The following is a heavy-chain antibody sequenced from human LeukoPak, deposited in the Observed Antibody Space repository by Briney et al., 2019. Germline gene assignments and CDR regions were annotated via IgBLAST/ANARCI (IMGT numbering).Heavy chain of an antibody. CDR1: GGSIDSSSYY. Sequence: PSETPSLTCTVSGGSIDSSSYYWDWIRQPPGKGLEWLGNIYYSGTTFYTSSLKSRVTISTDMSKNQFSLRLTSVTAADTAVYYCARQRADYFYHYMDVWGKGTTVIVSS. J-gene: IGHJ6*03. CDR2: IYYSGTT. V-gene: IGHV4-39*01. CDR3: ARQRADYFYHYMDV.